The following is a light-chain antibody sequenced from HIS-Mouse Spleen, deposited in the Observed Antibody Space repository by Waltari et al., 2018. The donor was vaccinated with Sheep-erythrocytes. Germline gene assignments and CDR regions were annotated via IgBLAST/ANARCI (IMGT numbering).Light chain of an antibody. J-gene: IGLJ3*02. CDR3: CSYAHSFTWL. Sequence: QSALTQPASVSGSPGQSITISCTGTSSDVGSYHLVSWYQQHPGKAPKLMIYEGSKRPSGVSNRFSGSKSGNTASLTISGLQAEDEADYYCCSYAHSFTWLFGGGTKLSVL. CDR2: EGS. CDR1: SSDVGSYHL. V-gene: IGLV2-23*01.